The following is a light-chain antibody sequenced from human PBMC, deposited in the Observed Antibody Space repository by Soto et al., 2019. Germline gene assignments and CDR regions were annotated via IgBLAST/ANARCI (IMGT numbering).Light chain of an antibody. J-gene: IGKJ2*01. CDR3: QKYNSAPNT. CDR2: AAS. Sequence: DIQMTQSPSSLSASVGDRVTITCRASQGISNYLSWYQQNPGKVPKLLIYAASTLQTGVQSRFSGSGSGTVFTLTINSLQPEDVATYYCQKYNSAPNTFGRGTRLEI. CDR1: QGISNY. V-gene: IGKV1-27*01.